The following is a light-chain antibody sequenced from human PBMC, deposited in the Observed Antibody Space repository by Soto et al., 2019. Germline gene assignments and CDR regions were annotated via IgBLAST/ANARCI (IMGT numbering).Light chain of an antibody. V-gene: IGLV2-11*01. CDR2: DVN. Sequence: QSALTQPRSVSESPGQSVTISCTGTSSDVGGYNYVSWYQQHPGKVPKLMVYDVNKRPSGVPDRFSGSKSGNTASLTISGLQAEDEADNYCCSYEGMNTLMFGGGTKVTVL. J-gene: IGLJ3*02. CDR3: CSYEGMNTLM. CDR1: SSDVGGYNY.